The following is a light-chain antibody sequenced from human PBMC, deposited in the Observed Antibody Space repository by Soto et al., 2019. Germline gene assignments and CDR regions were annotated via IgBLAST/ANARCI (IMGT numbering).Light chain of an antibody. Sequence: DIQVTQSPPTLSASVGDRVTITCRASQTISTWMAWYQQKPGKAPKLLVYDASTLQSGVASRFSGSGSGTEFTLTISSLQPDDFATYYCQQYNSYSPWTFGQGTKVDIK. J-gene: IGKJ1*01. CDR2: DAS. V-gene: IGKV1-5*01. CDR3: QQYNSYSPWT. CDR1: QTISTW.